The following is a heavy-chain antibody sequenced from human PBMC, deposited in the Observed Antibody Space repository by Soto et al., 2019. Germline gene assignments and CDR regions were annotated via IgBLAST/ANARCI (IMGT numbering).Heavy chain of an antibody. CDR3: ATGNSSGGGWSYGMDV. CDR1: GFTFSSYA. J-gene: IGHJ6*02. V-gene: IGHV3-23*01. Sequence: EVQLLESGGGLVQPGGSLRLSCAASGFTFSSYAMSWVRQAPGQGLEWVSTITTSGGSTLYADSVKGRFTSSGDNSKNALYLQMDSLRAEDTAVYSCATGNSSGGGWSYGMDVWGQVTTVTVSS. CDR2: ITTSGGST. D-gene: IGHD6-19*01.